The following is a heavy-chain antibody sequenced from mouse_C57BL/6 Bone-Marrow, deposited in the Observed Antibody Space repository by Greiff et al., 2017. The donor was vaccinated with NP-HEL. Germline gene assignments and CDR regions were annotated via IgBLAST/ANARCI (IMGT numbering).Heavy chain of an antibody. V-gene: IGHV1-64*01. CDR3: ARLDSSAFFAY. CDR1: GYTFTSYW. J-gene: IGHJ3*01. Sequence: QVQLQQPGAELVKPGASVKLSCKASGYTFTSYWMHWVKQRPGQGLEWIGMIHPNRGSTNYNEKFKSKATLTVDKSSSTAYMQLSSLTSEDSAVYYCARLDSSAFFAYWGQGTLVTVSA. CDR2: IHPNRGST. D-gene: IGHD3-2*02.